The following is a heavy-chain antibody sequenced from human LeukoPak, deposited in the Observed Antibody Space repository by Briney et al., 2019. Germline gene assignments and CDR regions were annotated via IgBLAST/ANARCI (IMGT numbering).Heavy chain of an antibody. Sequence: ASVKVSCKASGYTFTSYYMHWVRQAPGQGLEWMGIINPSGGSTSYAQKFQGRVTMTRDTSTSTVYMELSSLRSEDTAVYYCARASSDDFWSGYYNFFDDWGQGTLVTVSS. J-gene: IGHJ4*02. CDR1: GYTFTSYY. V-gene: IGHV1-46*01. CDR2: INPSGGST. D-gene: IGHD3-3*01. CDR3: ARASSDDFWSGYYNFFDD.